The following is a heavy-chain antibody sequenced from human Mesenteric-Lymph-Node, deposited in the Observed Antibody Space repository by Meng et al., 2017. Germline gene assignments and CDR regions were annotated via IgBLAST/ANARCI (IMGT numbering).Heavy chain of an antibody. J-gene: IGHJ4*02. CDR2: INPNTGNT. CDR3: ASGDSSSWMMFGY. V-gene: IGHV1-8*01. Sequence: ASVKVSCKASGYTFTSYDINWVRQATGQGLEWLGWINPNTGNTGYAQKFQGRVTITRSTSISTAYMELSSLRSEDTAVYYCASGDSSSWMMFGYWGQGTLVTVSS. D-gene: IGHD6-13*01. CDR1: GYTFTSYD.